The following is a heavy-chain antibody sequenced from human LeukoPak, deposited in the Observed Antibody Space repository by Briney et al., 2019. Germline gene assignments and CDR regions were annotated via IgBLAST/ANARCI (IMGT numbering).Heavy chain of an antibody. CDR2: IIPIFGTA. CDR1: GGTFSSYA. D-gene: IGHD4-17*01. V-gene: IGHV1-69*06. Sequence: ASVKVSCKASGGTFSSYAISWVRQAPGQGLEWMGGIIPIFGTANYAQKFQGRVTITADKSTSTAYMELSSLRSEDTAVYYCARDRAVTTGTLNWFDPWGQGTLVTVSS. CDR3: ARDRAVTTGTLNWFDP. J-gene: IGHJ5*02.